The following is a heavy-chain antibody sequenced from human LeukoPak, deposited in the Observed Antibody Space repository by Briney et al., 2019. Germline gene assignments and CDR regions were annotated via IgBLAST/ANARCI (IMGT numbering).Heavy chain of an antibody. V-gene: IGHV3-74*01. CDR1: GFTFSSYW. CDR3: ARDRGDGYSSGYFDY. D-gene: IGHD5-24*01. J-gene: IGHJ4*02. CDR2: INSDGSST. Sequence: GGSLRLSCAASGFTFSSYWMHWVRQAPGKGLVWVSRINSDGSSTSYADSVKGRFTISRDNAKNTLYLQMNSLRAEDTAVYYCARDRGDGYSSGYFDYWGRGTLVTVSS.